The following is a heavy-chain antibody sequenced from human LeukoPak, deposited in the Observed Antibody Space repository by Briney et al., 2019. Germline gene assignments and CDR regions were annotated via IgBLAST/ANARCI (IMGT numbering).Heavy chain of an antibody. V-gene: IGHV3-23*01. CDR1: GFTFSSYA. Sequence: GGSLRLSCAASGFTFSSYAMNWVPQAPGKGLEGVSAISGSGGSTYYADSVKGRFTISRDNSKNTLYLQMNSLRAEDTAVYYCAKDQRITMVRGGPFDYWGQGTLVTVSS. D-gene: IGHD3-10*01. CDR2: ISGSGGST. CDR3: AKDQRITMVRGGPFDY. J-gene: IGHJ4*02.